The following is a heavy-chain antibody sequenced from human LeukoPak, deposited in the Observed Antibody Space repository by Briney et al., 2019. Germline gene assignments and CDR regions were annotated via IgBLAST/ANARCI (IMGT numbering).Heavy chain of an antibody. CDR3: ATVSDY. V-gene: IGHV3-74*01. CDR1: GFTFNYFW. J-gene: IGHJ4*02. Sequence: GGSLRLSCAASGFTFNYFWMHWVRQVPGKGLVWVSGINNDGTATYYADSVKGRFTISRDNAKNTVYLQMNGLRAEDTTVYYCATVSDYWGQGTLVTVSP. CDR2: INNDGTAT.